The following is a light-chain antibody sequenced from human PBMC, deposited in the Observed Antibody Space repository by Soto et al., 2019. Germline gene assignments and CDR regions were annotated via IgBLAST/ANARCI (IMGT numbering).Light chain of an antibody. CDR1: QSLLHSNGYYY. J-gene: IGKJ1*01. CDR3: IHTRQSRT. CDR2: LGS. Sequence: DIVMTQSPLSLTVTPGEPASISCRSSQSLLHSNGYYYLDWYLQKPGQSPQLRIYLGSNRASGVPDRFSGSGSGTDFTLKISRVEAEDVGTYYCIHTRQSRTFGQGTNVEIK. V-gene: IGKV2-28*01.